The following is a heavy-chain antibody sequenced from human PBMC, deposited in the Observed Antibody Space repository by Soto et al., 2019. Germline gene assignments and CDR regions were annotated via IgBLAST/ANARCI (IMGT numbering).Heavy chain of an antibody. CDR2: IYYSGST. CDR3: ARAGHYYDSSHPAQHGMDV. CDR1: GGSISSGGYY. V-gene: IGHV4-31*03. J-gene: IGHJ6*02. Sequence: QVQLQESGPGLVKPSQTLSLTCTVSGGSISSGGYYWSWIRQHPGKGLEWIGYIYYSGSTYYNPSLKSRVTISVDTSKNQFSLKLSSVTAADTAVYYCARAGHYYDSSHPAQHGMDVWGQGTTVTVSS. D-gene: IGHD3-22*01.